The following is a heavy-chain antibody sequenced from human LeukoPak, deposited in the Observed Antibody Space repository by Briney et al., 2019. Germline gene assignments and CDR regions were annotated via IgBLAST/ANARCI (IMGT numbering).Heavy chain of an antibody. Sequence: PSETLSLTCTVSGGSISSYYWSWIRQPPGKGLEWIGYIYYGGSTNYNPSLKSRVTISVDTSKNQFSLKLSSVTAADTAVYYCARGTARWFGDPTEPFDYWGQGTLVTVSS. V-gene: IGHV4-59*01. CDR1: GGSISSYY. D-gene: IGHD3-10*01. CDR2: IYYGGST. CDR3: ARGTARWFGDPTEPFDY. J-gene: IGHJ4*02.